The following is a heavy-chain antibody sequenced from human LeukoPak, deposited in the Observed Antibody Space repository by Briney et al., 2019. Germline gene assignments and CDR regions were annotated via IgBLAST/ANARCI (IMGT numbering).Heavy chain of an antibody. CDR3: ARGVRPATAIPGAFDI. V-gene: IGHV1-69*02. CDR2: IIPILGIA. D-gene: IGHD2-2*02. CDR1: GGTFSSYT. Sequence: SVKVSCKASGGTFSSYTISWVRQAPGQGLEWMGRIIPILGIANYAQKFQGRVPITADKSTSTAYMELSSLRSEDTAVYYCARGVRPATAIPGAFDIWGQGTMVTISS. J-gene: IGHJ3*02.